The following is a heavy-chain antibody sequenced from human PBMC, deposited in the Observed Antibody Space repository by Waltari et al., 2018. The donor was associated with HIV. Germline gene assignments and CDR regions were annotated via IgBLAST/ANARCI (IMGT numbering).Heavy chain of an antibody. CDR3: ARGFFSFDY. D-gene: IGHD3-10*01. V-gene: IGHV3-53*02. CDR1: GLTVRSNY. Sequence: EVQLVETGGGLIQPGGSLRLSCAASGLTVRSNYMGWVRQAPGKGLEWVSVLYSGGTTNYADSVKGRFTISRDNSKNTLYLQMNNLRAEDTAVYYCARGFFSFDYWGQGTLVTVSS. CDR2: LYSGGTT. J-gene: IGHJ4*02.